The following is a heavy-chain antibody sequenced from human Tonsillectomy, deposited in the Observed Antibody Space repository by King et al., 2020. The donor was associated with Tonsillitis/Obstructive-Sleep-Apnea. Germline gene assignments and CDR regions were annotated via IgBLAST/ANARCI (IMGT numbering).Heavy chain of an antibody. D-gene: IGHD6-6*01. CDR2: IYSGDAT. J-gene: IGHJ4*02. V-gene: IGHV3-66*01. Sequence: QLVQSGGDLVQPGGSLRLSCAASGFIVSSNFMSWVRQAPWKGLEWVSLIYSGDATYYADSVKGRFTISRDNSKNTLYPQMNSLRPADTAVYCCAKGGSWSFDFWGQGTLVTVSS. CDR3: AKGGSWSFDF. CDR1: GFIVSSNF.